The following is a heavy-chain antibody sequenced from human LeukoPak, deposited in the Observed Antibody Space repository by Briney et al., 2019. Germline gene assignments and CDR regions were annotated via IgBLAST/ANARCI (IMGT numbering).Heavy chain of an antibody. CDR2: IIPIFGTA. CDR3: ARSTALQYYYDSSGWDY. Sequence: SVKVSCKASGGTFSSCAISWVRQAPGQGLEWMGGIIPIFGTANYAQKFQGRVTITTDESTSTAYMELSSLRSEDTAVYYCARSTALQYYYDSSGWDYWGQGTLVTVSS. J-gene: IGHJ4*02. D-gene: IGHD3-22*01. V-gene: IGHV1-69*05. CDR1: GGTFSSCA.